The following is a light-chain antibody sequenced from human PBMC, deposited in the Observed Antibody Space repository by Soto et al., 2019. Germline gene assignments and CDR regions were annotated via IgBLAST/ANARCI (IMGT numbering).Light chain of an antibody. CDR2: DVS. CDR3: LSYTSSSTLGV. J-gene: IGLJ2*01. Sequence: QSALTQPASVSGSPGQSITISCTGTSSDVGGYNYVSWYQQHPGKAPKLMIYDVSNRPSGVSNRFSGSKSGNTASLTISGLQPQDEADYYCLSYTSSSTLGVFGGGTKLTVL. V-gene: IGLV2-14*01. CDR1: SSDVGGYNY.